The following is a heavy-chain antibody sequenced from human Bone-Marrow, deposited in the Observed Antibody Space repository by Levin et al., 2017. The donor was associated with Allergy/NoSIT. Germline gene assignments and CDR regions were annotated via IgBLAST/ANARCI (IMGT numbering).Heavy chain of an antibody. CDR1: GFTFSDYA. D-gene: IGHD3-10*01. Sequence: GGSLRLSCAASGFTFSDYAMHWVRQAPGKGLEWVAVISFDGNNKHYADSVKGRFTISRDNSKSTLYLQMNSLSIEDTAGYYCAKDRGEAFYFYGMDVWGQGTTVTVSS. CDR2: ISFDGNNK. V-gene: IGHV3-30*18. J-gene: IGHJ6*02. CDR3: AKDRGEAFYFYGMDV.